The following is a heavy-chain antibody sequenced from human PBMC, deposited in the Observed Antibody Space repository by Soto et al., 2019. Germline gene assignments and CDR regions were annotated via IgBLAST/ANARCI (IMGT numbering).Heavy chain of an antibody. CDR1: GGSISSGDYY. V-gene: IGHV4-30-4*01. CDR3: ARELDYYDSSGYGPYYYYYGMDV. CDR2: IYYSGST. J-gene: IGHJ6*02. D-gene: IGHD3-22*01. Sequence: QVQLQESGPGLVKPSQTLSLTCTVSGGSISSGDYYWSWIRQPPGKGLEWIGYIYYSGSTYYNPSLRGRVTISVDTSKNQFSLKLSSVTAADTAVYYCARELDYYDSSGYGPYYYYYGMDVWGQGTTVTVSS.